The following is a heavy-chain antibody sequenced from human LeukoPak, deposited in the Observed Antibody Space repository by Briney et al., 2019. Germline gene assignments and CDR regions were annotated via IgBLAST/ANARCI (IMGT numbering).Heavy chain of an antibody. J-gene: IGHJ5*02. CDR1: GFTFNSFT. V-gene: IGHV3-21*01. Sequence: PGGSLRLSCAASGFTFNSFTMNWVRQAPGKGLEWVSSISSSGNYIYYADSLQGRFTISRDNAENSLYLQMDSLRAEDTAVYYCARGDFDWLLRLNWFDPWGHGTLVTVSS. D-gene: IGHD3-9*01. CDR3: ARGDFDWLLRLNWFDP. CDR2: ISSSGNYI.